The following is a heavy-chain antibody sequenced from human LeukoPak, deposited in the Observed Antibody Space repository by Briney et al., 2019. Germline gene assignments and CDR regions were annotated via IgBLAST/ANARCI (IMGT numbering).Heavy chain of an antibody. V-gene: IGHV3-7*01. Sequence: GGPLRLSCAASGFTFSSYWMSWLHHAPEERLEGVDNKKQGRGEKYYVVSVKGRFTISRDYANNSLYLQINSLRADDTAVYYCARVGPPAVDGTTGTTAEYYYYGMDVWGQGTTVTVSS. J-gene: IGHJ6*02. CDR1: GFTFSSYW. CDR2: KKQGRGEK. D-gene: IGHD1-1*01. CDR3: ARVGPPAVDGTTGTTAEYYYYGMDV.